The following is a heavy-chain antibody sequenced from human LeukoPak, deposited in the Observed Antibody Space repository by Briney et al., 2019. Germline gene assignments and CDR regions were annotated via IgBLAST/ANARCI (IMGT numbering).Heavy chain of an antibody. CDR2: INHSGST. Sequence: SETLSLTCAVYGGSFSGYYWSWIRQPPGKGLEWIGEINHSGSTNYNPSLKSRVTISVDTSKNQFSLKLSSVTAADTAVYYCARGRGVLRFLEWLLSSTNWFDPWGQGTLVTVSS. V-gene: IGHV4-34*01. J-gene: IGHJ5*02. CDR1: GGSFSGYY. D-gene: IGHD3-3*01. CDR3: ARGRGVLRFLEWLLSSTNWFDP.